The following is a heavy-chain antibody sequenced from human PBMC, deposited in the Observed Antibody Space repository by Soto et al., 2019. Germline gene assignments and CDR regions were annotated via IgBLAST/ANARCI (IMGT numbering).Heavy chain of an antibody. Sequence: QIQLVRSGLEVKKPGASVSVSCETSGYRFVTYGIGWVRQAPGQGPEWVACIGPYKGSTRYSERRQGRVTLGTDMHAMTVYMDSRSLGHDDTALYYCARDVQHWGDDATGVYDYWGHGTLVSV. D-gene: IGHD6-13*01. CDR3: ARDVQHWGDDATGVYDY. V-gene: IGHV1-18*04. CDR2: IGPYKGST. CDR1: GYRFVTYG. J-gene: IGHJ4*01.